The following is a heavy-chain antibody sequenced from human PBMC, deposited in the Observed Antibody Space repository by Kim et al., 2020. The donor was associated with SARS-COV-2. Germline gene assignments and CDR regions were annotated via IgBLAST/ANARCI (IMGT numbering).Heavy chain of an antibody. V-gene: IGHV3-20*01. CDR3: ARGLYQGPFDY. J-gene: IGHJ4*02. CDR1: GFSFDDYG. CDR2: INWNGGST. Sequence: GGSLRLSCAAASGFSFDDYGMSWVRQAPGKGLEWVSGINWNGGSTGYADSVKGRFTISRDNAKKSLYLQMNSVRAEDTSFYHCARGLYQGPFDYWGQGTLVTVSS. D-gene: IGHD2-15*01.